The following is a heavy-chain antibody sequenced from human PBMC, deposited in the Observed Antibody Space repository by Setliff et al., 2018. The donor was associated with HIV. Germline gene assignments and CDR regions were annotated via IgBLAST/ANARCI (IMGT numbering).Heavy chain of an antibody. CDR1: GDPINSHY. V-gene: IGHV4-59*08. D-gene: IGHD3-16*02. Sequence: SETLSLTCTVSGDPINSHYWSWSRQPPGEGLEWIGHISYNEYTNYNPSLKSRVTISVDTSKNQFSLKLSSVTAADTAVYYCARHTGSYDYVWGSYRYTPYYFDYWGQGTLVTVSS. CDR2: ISYNEYT. CDR3: ARHTGSYDYVWGSYRYTPYYFDY. J-gene: IGHJ4*02.